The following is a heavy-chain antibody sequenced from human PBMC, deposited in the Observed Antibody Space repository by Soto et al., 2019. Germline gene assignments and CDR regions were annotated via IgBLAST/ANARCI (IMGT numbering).Heavy chain of an antibody. CDR3: ARDRRGGYGGFVPSWYFDL. D-gene: IGHD5-12*01. J-gene: IGHJ2*01. V-gene: IGHV4-31*03. CDR1: GGSINSGGYY. CDR2: ISYSGST. Sequence: QVQLQESGPGLVKPSQTLSLTCTVSGGSINSGGYYWSWIRQHPGKGLEWIGHISYSGSTYYNPSLESRLTLSVDTSRKDFSLKLSSVTAADSAVYYCARDRRGGYGGFVPSWYFDLWGRGTLVTVSS.